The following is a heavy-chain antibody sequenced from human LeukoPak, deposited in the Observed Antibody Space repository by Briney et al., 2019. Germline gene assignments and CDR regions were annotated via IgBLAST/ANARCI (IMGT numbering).Heavy chain of an antibody. D-gene: IGHD5-18*01. V-gene: IGHV4-34*01. CDR3: ARQSGYTYGPIDY. J-gene: IGHJ4*02. CDR1: GGSFSGYY. Sequence: SETLSLTCAVYGGSFSGYYWTWIRQPPGKGLEWIGEINHSGSTNYNPSLESRVTMSVDTSKNQFSLKLSSVTAADTAVYHCARQSGYTYGPIDYWGQGTLVTVSS. CDR2: INHSGST.